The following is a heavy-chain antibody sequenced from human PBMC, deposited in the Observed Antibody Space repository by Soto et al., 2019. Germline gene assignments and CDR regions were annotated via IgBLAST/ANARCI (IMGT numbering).Heavy chain of an antibody. D-gene: IGHD3-10*01. CDR1: GGSISSSSYY. V-gene: IGHV4-39*01. J-gene: IGHJ5*02. Sequence: SETLSLTCTVSGGSISSSSYYLGWIRQPPGKGLEWIGSIYYSGSTYYNPSLKSRVTISVDTSKNQFSLKLSSVTAADTAVYYCASQITMVRGVKGENWFDPWGQGTLVTVSS. CDR2: IYYSGST. CDR3: ASQITMVRGVKGENWFDP.